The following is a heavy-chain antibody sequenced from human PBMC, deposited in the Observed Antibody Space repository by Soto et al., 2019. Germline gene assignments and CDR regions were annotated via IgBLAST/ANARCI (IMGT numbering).Heavy chain of an antibody. CDR3: TRGNYDFWSADLEFLYYYGMDV. J-gene: IGHJ6*02. CDR1: GFTFSGSA. CDR2: IRSKANSYAT. Sequence: GGSLRLSCAASGFTFSGSAMHWVRQASGKGLEWVGRIRSKANSYATAYAASVKGRFTISRDDSKNTAYLQMNSLKTEDTAVYYCTRGNYDFWSADLEFLYYYGMDVWGQGTTVTVSS. V-gene: IGHV3-73*01. D-gene: IGHD3-3*01.